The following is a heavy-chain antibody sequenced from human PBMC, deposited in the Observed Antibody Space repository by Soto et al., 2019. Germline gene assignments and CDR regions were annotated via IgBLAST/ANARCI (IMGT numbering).Heavy chain of an antibody. V-gene: IGHV4-61*03. Sequence: SETLSLTCAVSGGSVSSETHFWSWIRQPPGKGLEWIGYIYHSGTTNSNPSLKGRLTISVDKSTNHFSLSLASVTAADTAVYYCAREDMSGTYYFDSWGQGIRVTVSS. CDR2: IYHSGTT. D-gene: IGHD1-26*01. CDR3: AREDMSGTYYFDS. J-gene: IGHJ4*02. CDR1: GGSVSSETHF.